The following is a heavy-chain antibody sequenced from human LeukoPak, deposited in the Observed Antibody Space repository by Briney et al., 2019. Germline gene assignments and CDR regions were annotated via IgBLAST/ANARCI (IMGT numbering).Heavy chain of an antibody. CDR3: ARVTFGAPDY. Sequence: PSETLSLTCTVSGGSISRYYWSWIRQPPGKGLEWIGYIYYSGSTNYNPSLKSRVTISVDTSKNQFSLKLSSVTAADTAVYYCARVTFGAPDYWGQGTLVTVSS. CDR1: GGSISRYY. D-gene: IGHD3-3*01. CDR2: IYYSGST. J-gene: IGHJ4*02. V-gene: IGHV4-59*01.